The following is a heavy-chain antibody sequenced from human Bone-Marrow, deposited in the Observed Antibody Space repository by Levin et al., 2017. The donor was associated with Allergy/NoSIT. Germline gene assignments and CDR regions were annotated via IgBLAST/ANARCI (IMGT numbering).Heavy chain of an antibody. V-gene: IGHV4-31*03. CDR1: GGSISSGGYY. D-gene: IGHD1/OR15-1a*01. J-gene: IGHJ4*02. CDR3: AREDGSTSDY. CDR2: IYYSGNT. Sequence: SETLSLTCTVSGGSISSGGYYWSWIRQQPGQGLEWIGYIYYSGNTYYNPSLKRRVMISVDTSKNQFSLKVSSVTAANTAVYYCAREDGSTSDYWGQGILVTVSS.